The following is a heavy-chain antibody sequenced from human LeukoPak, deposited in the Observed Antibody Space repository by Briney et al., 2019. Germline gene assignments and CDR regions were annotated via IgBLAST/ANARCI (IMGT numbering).Heavy chain of an antibody. V-gene: IGHV3-30*02. CDR1: GVSFIGYG. CDR3: AKEGAASWDVDV. D-gene: IGHD3-3*02. J-gene: IGHJ6*04. CDR2: IRPDGHNK. Sequence: GGSLRLSCAASGVSFIGYGMHWVRQAPGKGPEWVAFIRPDGHNKYYADSVKGRFMISRDNSKNTVDLQMNSLRGDDTAMYYCAKEGAASWDVDVWGKGTTVTVSS.